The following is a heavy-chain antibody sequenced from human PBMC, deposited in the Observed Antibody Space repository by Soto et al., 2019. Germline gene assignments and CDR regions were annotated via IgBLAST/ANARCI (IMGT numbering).Heavy chain of an antibody. Sequence: PSQTLSLTCAISGDSVSSNSAAWNWIRQSPSRGLEWLGRTYYRSKWYNDYAVSVTSRITINPDTSKNQFSLQLNSVTPEDTAVYYCAKEVTQGIYDTSGYRIGGNRVFDFWGQGTLVTVSS. J-gene: IGHJ4*02. D-gene: IGHD3-22*01. CDR3: AKEVTQGIYDTSGYRIGGNRVFDF. V-gene: IGHV6-1*01. CDR1: GDSVSSNSAA. CDR2: TYYRSKWYN.